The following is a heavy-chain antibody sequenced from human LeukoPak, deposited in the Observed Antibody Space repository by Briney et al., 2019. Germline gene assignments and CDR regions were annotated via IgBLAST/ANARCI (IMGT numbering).Heavy chain of an antibody. CDR3: ARVTGSSWVDY. CDR1: GFTFSDHY. J-gene: IGHJ4*02. V-gene: IGHV3-11*04. Sequence: NPGGSLRLSCAASGFTFSDHYMSWIRQSPGKGLEYIAYISSTGRTIFYTDSVQGRFTISRDNAKKSLSLQMSSLRAEDTAIYYCARVTGSSWVDYWGQGTLVTVSS. CDR2: ISSTGRTI. D-gene: IGHD6-13*01.